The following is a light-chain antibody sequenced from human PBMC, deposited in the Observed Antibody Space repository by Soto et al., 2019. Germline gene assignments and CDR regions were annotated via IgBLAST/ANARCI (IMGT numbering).Light chain of an antibody. CDR1: SSDVGGYNY. CDR3: NSDADSDNFV. Sequence: QSALTQPPSASGSPGQSVTISCTGTSSDVGGYNYVSWYQQHPGKAPKLMIYEVNKRPSGVPDRFSGSKPGNSASLTVSGLQAEDEADYYCNSDADSDNFVFGTGTKVTVL. CDR2: EVN. V-gene: IGLV2-8*01. J-gene: IGLJ1*01.